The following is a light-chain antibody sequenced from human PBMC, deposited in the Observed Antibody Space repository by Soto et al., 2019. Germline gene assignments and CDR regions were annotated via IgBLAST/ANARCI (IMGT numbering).Light chain of an antibody. J-gene: IGKJ1*01. CDR3: QQSYGTPGT. CDR2: AAS. Sequence: DIQMTQSPSSLSASVEDRVIITCRASQSISNHLNWYQQKPGKAPKLLIFAASSLQSGVPSRFSGSRSGTDFTLTISSLQPEDFATYYCQQSYGTPGTFGQGTKVDIK. CDR1: QSISNH. V-gene: IGKV1-39*01.